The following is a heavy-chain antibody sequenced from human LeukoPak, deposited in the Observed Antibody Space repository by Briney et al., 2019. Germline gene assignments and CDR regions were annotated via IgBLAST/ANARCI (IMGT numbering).Heavy chain of an antibody. CDR2: IKSKTDGGTT. Sequence: GGSLRLSCAASGFTFSNAWMSWVRQAPGKGLEWVGRIKSKTDGGTTDYAAPVKCRFTSSRDDSKNTLYLQMNSLKTEDTAVYYCTTSPAAYYYYGMDVWGQGTTVTVSS. CDR3: TTSPAAYYYYGMDV. CDR1: GFTFSNAW. V-gene: IGHV3-15*01. J-gene: IGHJ6*02. D-gene: IGHD6-13*01.